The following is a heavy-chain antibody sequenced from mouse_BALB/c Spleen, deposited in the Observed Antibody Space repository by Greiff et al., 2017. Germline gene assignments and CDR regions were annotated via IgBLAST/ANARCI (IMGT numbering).Heavy chain of an antibody. CDR2: INPSNGRT. Sequence: VKLQQPGAELVKPGASVKLSCKASGYTFTSYWMHWVKQRPGQGLEWIGEINPSNGRTNYNEKFKSKATLTVDKSSSTAYMQLSSLTSEDSAVYYCARLHYGSTAWFAYWGQGTLVTVSA. CDR3: ARLHYGSTAWFAY. V-gene: IGHV1S81*02. J-gene: IGHJ3*01. CDR1: GYTFTSYW. D-gene: IGHD1-1*01.